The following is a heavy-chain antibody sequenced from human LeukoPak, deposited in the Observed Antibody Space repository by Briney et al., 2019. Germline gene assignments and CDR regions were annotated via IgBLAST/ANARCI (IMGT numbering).Heavy chain of an antibody. J-gene: IGHJ5*02. V-gene: IGHV4-30-4*01. Sequence: SETLSLTCTVSGGSISSGDYYWSWIRQPPGKGLEWIGYIYNPSLKSRVTISVDTSKNQFSLKLSSVTAADTAVYYCARDREDGDYGQLWFDPWGQGTLVTVSS. CDR2: IY. D-gene: IGHD4-17*01. CDR1: GGSISSGDYY. CDR3: ARDREDGDYGQLWFDP.